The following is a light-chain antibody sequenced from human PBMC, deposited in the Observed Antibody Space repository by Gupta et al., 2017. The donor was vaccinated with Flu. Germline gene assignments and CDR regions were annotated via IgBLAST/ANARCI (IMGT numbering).Light chain of an antibody. V-gene: IGKV1-5*03. CDR3: QQYNSYSGT. J-gene: IGKJ1*01. Sequence: DIQLTQSPSTLSASVGDRVTITCRASQSISSWLAWYQQKPGKAPKLLIYKASSLESGVPSRFSGSGSGTEITLTISSLQPDDFATHSCQQYNSYSGTCGQGTKVEIK. CDR2: KAS. CDR1: QSISSW.